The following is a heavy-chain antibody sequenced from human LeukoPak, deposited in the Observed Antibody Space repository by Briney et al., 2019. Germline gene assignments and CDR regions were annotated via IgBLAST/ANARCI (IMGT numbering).Heavy chain of an antibody. CDR1: GGSIDTYY. Sequence: SETLSLTCTVSGGSIDTYYWNWIRQPPGKGLEWIGYVFDTGSTNYNPSLKSRVTISVDTSKNQFSLKLSSVTAADTAVYYCARDRGSQPFIDYWGQGTLVTVSS. CDR3: ARDRGSQPFIDY. J-gene: IGHJ4*02. D-gene: IGHD1-26*01. V-gene: IGHV4-59*01. CDR2: VFDTGST.